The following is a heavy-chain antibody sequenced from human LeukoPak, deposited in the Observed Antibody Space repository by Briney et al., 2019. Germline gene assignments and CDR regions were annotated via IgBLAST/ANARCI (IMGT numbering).Heavy chain of an antibody. D-gene: IGHD5-18*01. J-gene: IGHJ4*02. CDR3: AKDLNGGYGFDY. CDR2: ISYDGSNK. CDR1: GFTFSSYG. V-gene: IGHV3-30*18. Sequence: GGSLRLSCAASGFTFSSYGMHWVRQAPGKGLEWVAVISYDGSNKYYADSVKGRFTISRDNSKNTLYLQMNSLRAGDTAVYYCAKDLNGGYGFDYWGQGTLVTVSS.